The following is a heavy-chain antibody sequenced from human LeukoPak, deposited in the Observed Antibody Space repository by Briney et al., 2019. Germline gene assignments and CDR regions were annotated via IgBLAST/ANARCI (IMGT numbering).Heavy chain of an antibody. CDR1: GITVSSTY. Sequence: GGSLRLSCGASGITVSSTYTSWVRLAPGKGLEWVSVIYSGGSTYYADSVKGRFTISRDNSKNTLYLQMNSLRAEDTAVYYCAREVANGMDVWGQGTTVTVSS. V-gene: IGHV3-66*02. J-gene: IGHJ6*02. CDR2: IYSGGST. CDR3: AREVANGMDV.